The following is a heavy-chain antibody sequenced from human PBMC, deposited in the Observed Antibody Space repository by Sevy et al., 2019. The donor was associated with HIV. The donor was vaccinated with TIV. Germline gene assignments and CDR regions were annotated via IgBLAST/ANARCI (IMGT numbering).Heavy chain of an antibody. CDR3: AKDYYDSSGYLQRIDY. V-gene: IGHV3-23*01. Sequence: GGSLRLSCAASGFTFSSYAMSWVRQAPGKGLEWVSAISGSGGSTYYADSVKGRFTISRDNSKNTLYLQMNSLRAEDTAVYYCAKDYYDSSGYLQRIDYWGQGTLVTVSS. CDR1: GFTFSSYA. CDR2: ISGSGGST. J-gene: IGHJ4*02. D-gene: IGHD3-22*01.